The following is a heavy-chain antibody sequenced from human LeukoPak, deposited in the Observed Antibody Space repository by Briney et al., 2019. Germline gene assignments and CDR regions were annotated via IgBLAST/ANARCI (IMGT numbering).Heavy chain of an antibody. D-gene: IGHD4-17*01. CDR1: GFTFSSYA. V-gene: IGHV3-30-3*01. CDR2: ISYDGSNK. Sequence: GGSLRLSCAASGFTFSSYAMHWVRQAPGKGLEWVAVISYDGSNKYYADSVKGRFTISRDNSKNTLYLQMNSLRAEDTAVYYCAREDYGDPNYYYGMDVWGEGTTVTVSS. J-gene: IGHJ6*04. CDR3: AREDYGDPNYYYGMDV.